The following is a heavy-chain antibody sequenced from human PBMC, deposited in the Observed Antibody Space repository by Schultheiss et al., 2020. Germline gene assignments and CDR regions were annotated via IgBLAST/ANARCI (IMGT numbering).Heavy chain of an antibody. J-gene: IGHJ4*02. D-gene: IGHD3-10*01. CDR3: ARAMRVRGVIGHFDY. V-gene: IGHV4-61*02. CDR1: GGSISSGGYY. Sequence: SQTLSLTCTVSGGSISSGGYYWSWIRQPAGKGLEWIGRIYTSGSTYYNPSLKSRVTISVDTSKNQFSLKLSSVTAADTAVYYCARAMRVRGVIGHFDYWGQGTLVTVSS. CDR2: IYTSGST.